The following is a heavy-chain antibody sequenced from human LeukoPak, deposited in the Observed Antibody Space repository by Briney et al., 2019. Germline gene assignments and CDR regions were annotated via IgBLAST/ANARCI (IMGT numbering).Heavy chain of an antibody. CDR3: AGDLGLPVAGSTP. CDR2: ISAYNGNT. V-gene: IGHV1-18*04. CDR1: AYTFTSYG. D-gene: IGHD2-21*02. J-gene: IGHJ5*02. Sequence: WASVKVSCKASAYTFTSYGISWVRQAPGQGLEWMGWISAYNGNTNYAQKLQGRVTMTTDTSTSTAYMELRSLRSDDTAVYYCAGDLGLPVAGSTPWGQGTLVTVSS.